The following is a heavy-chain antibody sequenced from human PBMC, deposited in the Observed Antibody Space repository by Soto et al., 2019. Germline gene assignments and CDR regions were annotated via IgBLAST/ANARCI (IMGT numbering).Heavy chain of an antibody. V-gene: IGHV4-39*01. Sequence: SETLSLTCTVSGDSISSSSYYWGWIHQPPGKGLEWIGSIYYGGSTFYNPSLKSRVTISVDTSKNQFSLRLSSVTAADTAVYYCSKTDYYYYGMDVWGQGTTVTVSS. J-gene: IGHJ6*02. CDR2: IYYGGST. CDR3: SKTDYYYYGMDV. CDR1: GDSISSSSYY.